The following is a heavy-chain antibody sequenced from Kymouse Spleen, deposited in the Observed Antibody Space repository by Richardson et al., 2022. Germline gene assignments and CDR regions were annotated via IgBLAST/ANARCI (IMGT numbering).Heavy chain of an antibody. D-gene: IGHD1-7*01. Sequence: QVQLQQWGAGLLKPSETLSLTCAVYGGSFSGYYWSWIRQPPGKGLEWIGEINHSGSTNYNPSLKSRVTISVDTSKNQFSLKLSSVTAADTAVYYCASELELRFDYWGQGTLVTVSS. CDR3: ASELELRFDY. J-gene: IGHJ4*02. V-gene: IGHV4-34*01. CDR2: INHSGST. CDR1: GGSFSGYY.